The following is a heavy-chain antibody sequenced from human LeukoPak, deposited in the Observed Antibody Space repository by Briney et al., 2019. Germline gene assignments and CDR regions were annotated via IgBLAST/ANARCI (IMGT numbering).Heavy chain of an antibody. Sequence: PGGSLRLSCEGSGFSLSAYNMNWVRQAPGKGLESVSYISSSSATIFYADSVKGLFTISRDNAKNSLYLQMNSLRPEDTAVYFCARDRHVPGLYYYYMDVWGKGTTVTVSS. V-gene: IGHV3-48*01. CDR2: ISSSSATI. D-gene: IGHD6-6*01. CDR1: GFSLSAYN. CDR3: ARDRHVPGLYYYYMDV. J-gene: IGHJ6*03.